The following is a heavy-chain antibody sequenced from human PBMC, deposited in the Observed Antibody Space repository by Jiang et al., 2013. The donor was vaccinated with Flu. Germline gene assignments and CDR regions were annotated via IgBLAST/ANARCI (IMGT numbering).Heavy chain of an antibody. CDR1: GDTFNSYT. J-gene: IGHJ4*02. CDR3: AQAYCGGDCYSGGLAYYAFEY. V-gene: IGHV1-69*02. D-gene: IGHD2-21*02. CDR2: IIPFLGIP. Sequence: GDTFNSYTISWVRQAPGQGLEWTGRIIPFLGIPNYAPNFQGRVTITADESTYTVYMDLSSLGSDDTAVYYCAQAYCGGDCYSGGLAYYAFEYWGQGTLVTVSS.